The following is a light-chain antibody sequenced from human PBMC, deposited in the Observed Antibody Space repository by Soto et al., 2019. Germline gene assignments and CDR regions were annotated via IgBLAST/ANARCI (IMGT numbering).Light chain of an antibody. CDR1: SSNIGAGYD. J-gene: IGLJ1*01. CDR3: QSHDSSLSGSV. V-gene: IGLV1-40*01. Sequence: QSVLTQPPSVSGAPGQRVTISCTGSSSNIGAGYDVHWYQQLPGTAPKLLIYGNSNRPSGVPDRFSGSNSGTSASLAITGLQAEDEADYYCQSHDSSLSGSVFGTGTKLTVL. CDR2: GNS.